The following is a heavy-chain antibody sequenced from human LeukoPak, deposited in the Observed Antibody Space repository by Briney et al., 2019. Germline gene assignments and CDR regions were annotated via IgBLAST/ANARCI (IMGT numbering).Heavy chain of an antibody. CDR1: GFTFSSYE. CDR3: AREGLWYYDSSGYGD. V-gene: IGHV3-48*03. D-gene: IGHD3-22*01. Sequence: PGGSLRLSCAASGFTFSSYEMNWVRQAPGKGLEWVSYISSSGSTIYYADSVKGRFTISRDNAKNSLYLQMNSLRAEDTAVYYCAREGLWYYDSSGYGDWGQGTLVTVSS. CDR2: ISSSGSTI. J-gene: IGHJ4*02.